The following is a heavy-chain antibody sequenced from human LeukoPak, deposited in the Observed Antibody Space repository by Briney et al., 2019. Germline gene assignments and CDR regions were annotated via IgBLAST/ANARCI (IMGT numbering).Heavy chain of an antibody. J-gene: IGHJ3*01. Sequence: PGGSLRPPVAAFGLTFPRSGSDWVRQAPGKGLEWVAVIWYDGGNKNYVDSVKGRFTVSRDNSKNTLYLQMNYLRVEDTAVYYCARDPNGDYLAAF. CDR2: IWYDGGNK. D-gene: IGHD4-17*01. V-gene: IGHV3-33*01. CDR3: ARDPNGDYLAAF. CDR1: GLTFPRSG.